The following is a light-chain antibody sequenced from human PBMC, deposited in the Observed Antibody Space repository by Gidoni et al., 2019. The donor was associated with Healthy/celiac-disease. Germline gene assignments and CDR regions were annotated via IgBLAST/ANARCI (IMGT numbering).Light chain of an antibody. CDR2: GAS. CDR3: QQYGSSPFT. CDR1: QRVSSSY. J-gene: IGKJ3*01. Sequence: EIVLTQSPGTLSLSPGERATLSCRASQRVSSSYVAWYQQKPGQAPRLLIYGASSRATGIPDRFSGSGSGTDFTLTISRLEPEDFAVYYCQQYGSSPFTFGHGTKVDIK. V-gene: IGKV3-20*01.